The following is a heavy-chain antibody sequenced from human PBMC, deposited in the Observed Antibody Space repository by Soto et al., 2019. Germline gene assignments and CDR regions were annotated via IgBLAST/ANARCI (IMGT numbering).Heavy chain of an antibody. CDR3: VQGYGGLVG. J-gene: IGHJ4*02. Sequence: TGGSLRLSFAASGFTFSSHGMHWVRQAPGKGLVWVSRIDTDGSRTNYADSVKGRFTMSRDNAKNTAFLQMNSLRAEDTAVYYCVQGYGGLVGWGQGTLVTVSS. D-gene: IGHD5-18*01. CDR2: IDTDGSRT. V-gene: IGHV3-74*01. CDR1: GFTFSSHG.